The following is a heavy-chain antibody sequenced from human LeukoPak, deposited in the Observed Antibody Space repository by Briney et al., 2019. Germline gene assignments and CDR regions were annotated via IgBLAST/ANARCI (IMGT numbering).Heavy chain of an antibody. D-gene: IGHD2-15*01. V-gene: IGHV3-30*02. CDR3: AKTAAIVVVVAANDY. J-gene: IGHJ4*02. Sequence: GGSLTLSCAASGFTFSSYCMHWVRQAPGKGREWVAFIRYDGSNKYYADSGKGRFTISKDNSNNTLYLQMNSLRAEDTAVYYCAKTAAIVVVVAANDYWGQGTLVTVSS. CDR1: GFTFSSYC. CDR2: IRYDGSNK.